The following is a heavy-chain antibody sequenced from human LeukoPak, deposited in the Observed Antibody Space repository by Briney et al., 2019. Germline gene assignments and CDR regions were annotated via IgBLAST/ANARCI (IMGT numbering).Heavy chain of an antibody. V-gene: IGHV3-30*02. CDR3: AKNSIVGATKAPLFDC. Sequence: GGSLRLSCAASGFTFSSYGMHWVRQAPGKGLEWVAFIRYDGSNKYYADSVKGRFTISRDNSKNTLYLQMNSLRAEDTAVYYCAKNSIVGATKAPLFDCWGQGTLVTVSS. J-gene: IGHJ4*02. D-gene: IGHD1-26*01. CDR2: IRYDGSNK. CDR1: GFTFSSYG.